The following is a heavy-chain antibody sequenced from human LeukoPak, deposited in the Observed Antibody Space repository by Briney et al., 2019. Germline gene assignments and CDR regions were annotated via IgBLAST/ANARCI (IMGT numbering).Heavy chain of an antibody. CDR2: IYHTGST. V-gene: IGHV4-4*02. J-gene: IGHJ3*02. Sequence: PSETLSLTCAVSGGSISTTNWWSWVRQPQGKGLEWIGEIYHTGSTNYKPSLKSRVTISVDKSKNQFSLRLSSVTAADTAVYYCARDRATAGQTDAYDIWGQGTMVTVSS. D-gene: IGHD6-13*01. CDR1: GGSISTTNW. CDR3: ARDRATAGQTDAYDI.